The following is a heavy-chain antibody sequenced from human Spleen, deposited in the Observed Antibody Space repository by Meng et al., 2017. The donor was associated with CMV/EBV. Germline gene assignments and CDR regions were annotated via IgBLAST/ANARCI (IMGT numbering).Heavy chain of an antibody. CDR2: IGAYNGDT. CDR1: GYTFTSYG. Sequence: ASVKVSCKASGYTFTSYGITWVRQAPGQGLEWMGWIGAYNGDTNYAQKLQGRVTMTTDTSTSTAYMELRSLRSDDTAVYYCARDPFPRGYDYYFDYWGQGTLVTVSS. CDR3: ARDPFPRGYDYYFDY. D-gene: IGHD5-12*01. J-gene: IGHJ4*02. V-gene: IGHV1-18*01.